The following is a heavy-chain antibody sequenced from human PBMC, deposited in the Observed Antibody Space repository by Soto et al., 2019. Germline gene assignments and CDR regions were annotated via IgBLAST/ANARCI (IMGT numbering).Heavy chain of an antibody. Sequence: QVQLVESGGGVVQPGRSLRLSCAASGFSISSYGMHWVRKTPGKGLQWVAVVAYDGRYQHYADSVKGRFTISRDISNNSLFLEMYSLKPEDTAVYYCAKDHVNSGPSPDWFDPWSQGTLVTVSS. CDR1: GFSISSYG. CDR3: AKDHVNSGPSPDWFDP. J-gene: IGHJ5*02. D-gene: IGHD6-19*01. V-gene: IGHV3-30*18. CDR2: VAYDGRYQ.